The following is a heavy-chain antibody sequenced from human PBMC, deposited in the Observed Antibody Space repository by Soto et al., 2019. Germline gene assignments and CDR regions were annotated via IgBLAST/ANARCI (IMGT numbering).Heavy chain of an antibody. J-gene: IGHJ4*02. V-gene: IGHV3-15*07. CDR1: GFTLSNAW. D-gene: IGHD6-13*01. CDR3: CTDQGDSSSWYHFDY. CDR2: IESKTDGGTA. Sequence: EVQLVESGGGLVKPGGSLRLSCAASGFTLSNAWMHWVRQTPGKGLEWVGRIESKTDGGTADYAAPVKGRFTISRDDSQNTLFLQMNSLNTEDTAVYYCCTDQGDSSSWYHFDYWGQGTSVTVSS.